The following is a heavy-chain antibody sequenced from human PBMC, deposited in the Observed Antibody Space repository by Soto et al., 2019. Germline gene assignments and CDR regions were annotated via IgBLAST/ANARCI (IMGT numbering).Heavy chain of an antibody. CDR3: ARDWRGYSYGYYYYYGMDV. V-gene: IGHV4-59*01. J-gene: IGHJ6*02. CDR2: IYYSGST. Sequence: DTLSLTCTVSGGSISSYYWSWIRQPPGKGLEWIGYIYYSGSTNYNPSLKSRVTISVDTSKNQFSLKLSSVTAADTAVYYCARDWRGYSYGYYYYYGMDVWGQGTTVTVSS. D-gene: IGHD5-18*01. CDR1: GGSISSYY.